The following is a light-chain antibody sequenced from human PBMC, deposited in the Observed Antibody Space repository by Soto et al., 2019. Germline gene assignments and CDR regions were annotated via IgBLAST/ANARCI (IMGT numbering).Light chain of an antibody. CDR3: QQYGSSPPYP. Sequence: EIVLTQSPGTLSLSPGERATLSCRASQSVSSSYLAWYQQKPGQAPRLHIYGASRRTTGIPDRFSGSGSGTDFTLTISSLKPEDFAVYYCQQYGSSPPYPFGQGTKLEIK. J-gene: IGKJ2*01. CDR1: QSVSSSY. CDR2: GAS. V-gene: IGKV3-20*01.